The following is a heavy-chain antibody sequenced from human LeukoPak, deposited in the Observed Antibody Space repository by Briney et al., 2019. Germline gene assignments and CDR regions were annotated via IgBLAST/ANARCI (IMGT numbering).Heavy chain of an antibody. CDR2: IYYSGST. Sequence: SETLSLTCTVSGGSISSSSYYWGWIRQPPGKGLEWIGSIYYSGSTYYNPSLKSRVTISVDTSKNQFSLKLSSVTAADTAVYYCASSPVVAATLGWFDPWGQGTLVTVSS. V-gene: IGHV4-39*07. CDR1: GGSISSSSYY. CDR3: ASSPVVAATLGWFDP. J-gene: IGHJ5*02. D-gene: IGHD2-15*01.